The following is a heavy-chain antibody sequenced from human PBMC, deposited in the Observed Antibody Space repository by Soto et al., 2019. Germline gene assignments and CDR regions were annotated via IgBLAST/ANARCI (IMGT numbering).Heavy chain of an antibody. CDR1: GGTFTRYT. CDR3: AYRLGEMATIYHDY. D-gene: IGHD3-16*01. V-gene: IGHV1-69*02. Sequence: QVQLVQSGAEVKKPGSSVKVSCKASGGTFTRYTMSWVRQAPGQGLEWMGRIIPILGMANYAQKFQGRVTITADKSTTTAYMELSSLRSEDTAVYYCAYRLGEMATIYHDYWGQGPLVTVSS. J-gene: IGHJ4*02. CDR2: IIPILGMA.